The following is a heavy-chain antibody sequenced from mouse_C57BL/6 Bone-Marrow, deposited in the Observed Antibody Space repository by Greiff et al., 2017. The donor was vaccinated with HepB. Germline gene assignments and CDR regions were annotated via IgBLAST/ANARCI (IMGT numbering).Heavy chain of an antibody. V-gene: IGHV1-80*01. Sequence: QVQLQQSGAELVKPGASVKISCKASGYAFSSYWMNWVKQRPGKGLEWIGQIYPGDGDTNYNGKFKGKATLTADKSSSTAYMQLSSLTSEDSAVYFCARAPSYYGSFDYWSQGTTLTVSS. J-gene: IGHJ2*01. CDR1: GYAFSSYW. CDR2: IYPGDGDT. CDR3: ARAPSYYGSFDY. D-gene: IGHD1-1*01.